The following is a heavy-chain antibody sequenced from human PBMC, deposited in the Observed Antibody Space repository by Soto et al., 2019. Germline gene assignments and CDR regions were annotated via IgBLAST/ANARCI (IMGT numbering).Heavy chain of an antibody. CDR3: ARPQGGTDWIAP. CDR2: VDPSDSYV. CDR1: GYNFDNYW. Sequence: GESLKISCKTSGYNFDNYWIIWVRQMPGKGLEWMGRVDPSDSYVNYSPSFQGHIAISIDKSINTAYLQWSSLKASDTAIYYCARPQGGTDWIAPWGQGTLVTVSS. D-gene: IGHD3-16*01. V-gene: IGHV5-10-1*01. J-gene: IGHJ5*02.